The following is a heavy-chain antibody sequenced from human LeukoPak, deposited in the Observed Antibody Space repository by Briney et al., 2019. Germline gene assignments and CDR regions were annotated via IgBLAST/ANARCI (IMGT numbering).Heavy chain of an antibody. V-gene: IGHV5-51*01. CDR2: IYPGDSDT. CDR3: ARGPRDVTTKSVYYFDF. J-gene: IGHJ4*02. D-gene: IGHD4-17*01. Sequence: GQSLTISCKGATDILTTCWIGCVRQMPGKCLGWLSSIYPGDSDTRYRPSLQGQVTISADESISTAYLQWSSLRASDTAIYFCARGPRDVTTKSVYYFDFWGQGTLVTVSS. CDR1: TDILTTCW.